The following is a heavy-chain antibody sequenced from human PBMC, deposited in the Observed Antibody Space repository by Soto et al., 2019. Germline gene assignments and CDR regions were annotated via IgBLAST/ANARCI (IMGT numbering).Heavy chain of an antibody. CDR1: GYTFTSYG. J-gene: IGHJ4*02. D-gene: IGHD3-10*01. Sequence: ASVKVSCKASGYTFTSYGISWVRQAPGQGLEWMGWISTAHSDIGYAQKFQGRVTMTTDTSTSTAFMEMRSLTSDDTAVYYCARDLAYIREYWGQGTQVPSPQ. CDR2: ISTAHSDI. V-gene: IGHV1-18*01. CDR3: ARDLAYIREY.